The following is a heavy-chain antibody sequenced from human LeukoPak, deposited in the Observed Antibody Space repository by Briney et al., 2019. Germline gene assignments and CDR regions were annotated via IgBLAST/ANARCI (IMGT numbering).Heavy chain of an antibody. D-gene: IGHD6-19*01. CDR3: AKYSSGWTGYFDY. CDR2: IKEDGSEK. Sequence: GGSLRLSCAASGFTFSRYWMSWVRQGPGKGLEWVANIKEDGSEKYYVDSVKGRFTISRDNAKNSLYLQMNSLRAEDTAVYYCAKYSSGWTGYFDYWGQGTLVTVSS. J-gene: IGHJ4*02. CDR1: GFTFSRYW. V-gene: IGHV3-7*03.